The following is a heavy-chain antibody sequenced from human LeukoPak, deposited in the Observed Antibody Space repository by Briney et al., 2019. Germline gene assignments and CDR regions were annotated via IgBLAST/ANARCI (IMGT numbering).Heavy chain of an antibody. CDR3: ARLVSYDVLTENFYEYYMDV. CDR1: IGSISSNNYY. CDR2: IYYTGST. J-gene: IGHJ6*03. D-gene: IGHD3-9*01. V-gene: IGHV4-39*01. Sequence: SETLSLTCTVSIGSISSNNYYWGWIRQPPGKGLEWLGSIYYTGSTFYNPSLKSRVTMSLDALKNQFTLKVTSVTATDTAVYYCARLVSYDVLTENFYEYYMDVWGKGTTVTVSS.